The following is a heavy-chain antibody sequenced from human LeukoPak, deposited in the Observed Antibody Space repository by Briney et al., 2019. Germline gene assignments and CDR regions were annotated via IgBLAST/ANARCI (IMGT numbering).Heavy chain of an antibody. CDR1: GYTFTSYA. D-gene: IGHD3-16*01. Sequence: ASVKVSCKASGYTFTSYAMHWVRQAPGQRLEWMGWINAGNGNTKYSQKFQGRVTITRDTSASTAYMELSSLGSEDTAVYYCARDRRMGGGFDCWGQGTLVTVSS. J-gene: IGHJ4*02. CDR3: ARDRRMGGGFDC. CDR2: INAGNGNT. V-gene: IGHV1-3*01.